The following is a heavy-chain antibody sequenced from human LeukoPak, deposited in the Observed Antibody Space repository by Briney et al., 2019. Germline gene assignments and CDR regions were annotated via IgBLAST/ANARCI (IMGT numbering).Heavy chain of an antibody. J-gene: IGHJ3*02. CDR1: GFTFSSYS. CDR3: AKALLTGDAFDI. D-gene: IGHD3-9*01. V-gene: IGHV3-21*04. Sequence: GGSLRLSCAASGFTFSSYSMNWVRQAPGKGLEWVSSISSSSSYIYYADSVKGRFTISRDNAKNSLYLQMNSLRAEDTALYYCAKALLTGDAFDIWGQGTMVTVSS. CDR2: ISSSSSYI.